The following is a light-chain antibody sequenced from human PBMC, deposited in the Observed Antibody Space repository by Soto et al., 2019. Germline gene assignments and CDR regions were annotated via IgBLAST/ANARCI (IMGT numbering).Light chain of an antibody. CDR1: SSDVGVYNY. CDR3: CSYAGSYTFV. Sequence: QSALTQPASVSGSPGQSITISCTGTSSDVGVYNYVSWYQQYPGKAPKIMIYDVSKRPSGVPDRFSGSKSDNTASLTISGLQAEDEADYYCCSYAGSYTFVFGIGTKVT. J-gene: IGLJ1*01. CDR2: DVS. V-gene: IGLV2-11*01.